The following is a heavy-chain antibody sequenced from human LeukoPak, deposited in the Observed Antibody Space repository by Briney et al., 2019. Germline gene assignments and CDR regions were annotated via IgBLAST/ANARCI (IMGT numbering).Heavy chain of an antibody. CDR2: IRYDGSNK. Sequence: GGTLRLSCAASGFTFSSYGMSWVRQAPGKGLEWVAFIRYDGSNKYYADSVKGRFTISRDNSKNTLYLQMNSLRAEDTAVYYCAKDPVEIGSFAYYFDYWGQGTLVTVSS. CDR3: AKDPVEIGSFAYYFDY. D-gene: IGHD3-10*01. J-gene: IGHJ4*02. CDR1: GFTFSSYG. V-gene: IGHV3-30*02.